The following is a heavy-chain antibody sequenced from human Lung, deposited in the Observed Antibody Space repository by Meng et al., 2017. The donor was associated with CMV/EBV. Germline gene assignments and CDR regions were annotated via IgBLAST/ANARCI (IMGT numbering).Heavy chain of an antibody. V-gene: IGHV4-31*02. CDR3: AREAGRDGYATPKFDY. Sequence: VNVEALTPVSSSPSQPCSLTSTASGGSIGSGGYYWSWIRQHTGKGLEWIGYIYYTGSTFYNPSLKSRVTISVDTSKNQFSLKLIPATAADTAVYYCAREAGRDGYATPKFDYWGQGTLVTVSS. J-gene: IGHJ4*02. CDR1: GGSIGSGGYY. CDR2: IYYTGST. D-gene: IGHD5-24*01.